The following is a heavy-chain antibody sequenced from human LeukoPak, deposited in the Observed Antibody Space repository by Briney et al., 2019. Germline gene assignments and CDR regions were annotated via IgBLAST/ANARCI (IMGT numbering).Heavy chain of an antibody. V-gene: IGHV3-30*02. CDR2: IRYDGSNK. Sequence: GGSLRLSCAASGFTFSTYAMHWVRQAPGKGLEWVALIRYDGSNKYYADSVKGRFTISRDNSKNTLYLQMNSLRAEDTAVYYCAKGEYDYGDYQGAFDIWGQGTMVTVSS. J-gene: IGHJ3*02. CDR1: GFTFSTYA. D-gene: IGHD4-17*01. CDR3: AKGEYDYGDYQGAFDI.